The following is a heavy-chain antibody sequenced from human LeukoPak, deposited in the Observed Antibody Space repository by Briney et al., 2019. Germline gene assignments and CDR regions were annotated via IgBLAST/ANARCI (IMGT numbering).Heavy chain of an antibody. J-gene: IGHJ5*02. CDR3: ARGDSSGYPFDP. CDR2: IYTSGGTSGST. CDR1: GGSISSGNYY. V-gene: IGHV4-61*02. Sequence: PSEALSLTCTVSGGSISSGNYYWSWIRQPAGKGLEYIGRIYTSGGTSGSTYYNPSLKSRVTISVDTSKNQFSLKLSSVTAADTAVYYCARGDSSGYPFDPGGQGTLVTVSS. D-gene: IGHD3-22*01.